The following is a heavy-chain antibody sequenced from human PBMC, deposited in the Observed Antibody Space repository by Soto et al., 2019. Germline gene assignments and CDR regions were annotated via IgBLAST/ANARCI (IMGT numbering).Heavy chain of an antibody. CDR2: IYYSGST. CDR3: ARGRYGDYDGTLDY. J-gene: IGHJ4*02. CDR1: GGSISSGGYY. Sequence: QVQLQESGPGLVKPSQTLSLTCTVSGGSISSGGYYWSWIRQHPGKGLAWIGYIYYSGSTYYNPSLKSRVTISVDTSKNQFSLKLSSVTAADTAVYYCARGRYGDYDGTLDYWGQGTLVTVSS. D-gene: IGHD4-17*01. V-gene: IGHV4-31*03.